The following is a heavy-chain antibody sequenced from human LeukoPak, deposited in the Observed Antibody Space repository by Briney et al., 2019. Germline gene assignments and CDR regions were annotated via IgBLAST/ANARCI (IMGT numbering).Heavy chain of an antibody. CDR2: IYHSGST. V-gene: IGHV4-30-2*01. CDR1: GGSISSGGYY. J-gene: IGHJ4*02. CDR3: ARAFGVVDYFDY. D-gene: IGHD3-3*01. Sequence: SQTPSLTCTVSGGSISSGGYYWSWIRQPPGKGLEWIGYIYHSGSTYYNPSLKSRVTISVDRSKNQFSLKLSSVTAADTAVYYCARAFGVVDYFDYWGQGTLVTVSS.